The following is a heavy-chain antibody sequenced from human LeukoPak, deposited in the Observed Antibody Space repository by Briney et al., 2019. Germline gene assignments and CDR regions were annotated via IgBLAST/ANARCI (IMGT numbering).Heavy chain of an antibody. CDR1: GGTFSSYA. CDR3: ARGPCSSTSCYSDY. V-gene: IGHV1-69*13. Sequence: SVKVSCKASGGTFSSYAISWVRQAPGQGLEWMGGIIPIFGTANYAQKFQGRVTITADESTSTAYMELGSLRSEDTAVYYCARGPCSSTSCYSDYWGQGTLVTVSS. CDR2: IIPIFGTA. D-gene: IGHD2-2*01. J-gene: IGHJ4*02.